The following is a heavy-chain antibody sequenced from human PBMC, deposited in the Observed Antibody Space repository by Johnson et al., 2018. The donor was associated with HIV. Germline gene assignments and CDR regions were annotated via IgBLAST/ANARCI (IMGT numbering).Heavy chain of an antibody. V-gene: IGHV3-20*04. CDR3: ARSKDCSVGTCPDAFDI. CDR2: INWNGGST. CDR1: GFTFDDYG. Sequence: VQLVESGGGLVQPGGSLRLSCAASGFTFDDYGMSWVRQAPGKGLAWVSGINWNGGSTGYADSVKGRFTISRDNAKNSLYLQMNSLRAEDTAVYYCARSKDCSVGTCPDAFDIWGQETLVMVSS. J-gene: IGHJ3*02. D-gene: IGHD2-15*01.